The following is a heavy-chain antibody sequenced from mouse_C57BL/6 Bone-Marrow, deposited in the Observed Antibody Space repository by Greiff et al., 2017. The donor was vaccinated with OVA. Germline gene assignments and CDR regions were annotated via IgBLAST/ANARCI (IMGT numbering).Heavy chain of an antibody. D-gene: IGHD2-5*01. CDR3: ARAYYSNYVDY. J-gene: IGHJ4*01. Sequence: EVKLMESGGGLVKPGGSLKLSCAASGFTFSDSGMHWVRQAPEKGLEWVAYISSGSSTIYYSDTVKGRFTISRDNAKNTLFLQMTSLRSEDTAMYYCARAYYSNYVDYWGQGTSVTVSS. CDR1: GFTFSDSG. CDR2: ISSGSSTI. V-gene: IGHV5-17*01.